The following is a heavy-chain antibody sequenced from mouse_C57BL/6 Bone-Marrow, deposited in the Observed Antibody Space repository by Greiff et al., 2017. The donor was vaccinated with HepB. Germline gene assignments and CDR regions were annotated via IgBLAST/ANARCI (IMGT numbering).Heavy chain of an antibody. CDR1: GYTFTSYG. V-gene: IGHV1-81*01. Sequence: LVESGAELARPGASVKLSCKASGYTFTSYGISWVKQRTGQGLEWIGEIYPRSGNTYYNEKFKGKATLTADKSSSTAYMELRSLTSEDSAVYFCARKGLGYFDYWGQGTTLTVSS. CDR2: IYPRSGNT. CDR3: ARKGLGYFDY. D-gene: IGHD3-3*01. J-gene: IGHJ2*01.